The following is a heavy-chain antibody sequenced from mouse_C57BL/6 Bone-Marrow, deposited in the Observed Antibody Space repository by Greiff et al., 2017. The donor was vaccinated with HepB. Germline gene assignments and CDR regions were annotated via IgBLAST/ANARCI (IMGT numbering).Heavy chain of an antibody. D-gene: IGHD2-4*01. V-gene: IGHV1-66*01. CDR1: GYSFPRYY. J-gene: IGHJ1*03. CDR2: IYPGSGNT. CDR3: AGLRRYWYFDV. Sequence: VQLQQSGPELVKPGASVKISCKASGYSFPRYYIHWVKQRPGPGLEWIGWIYPGSGNTKYNEKFKGKATLTADTSSSTAYMKLSSLTAEDSAVYYGAGLRRYWYFDVWGTGTTVTVSS.